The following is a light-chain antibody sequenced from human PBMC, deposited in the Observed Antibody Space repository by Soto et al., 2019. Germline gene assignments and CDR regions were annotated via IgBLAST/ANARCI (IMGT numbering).Light chain of an antibody. J-gene: IGKJ2*01. CDR2: GAF. CDR3: QQYGSSPPYT. V-gene: IGKV3-20*01. CDR1: HSVSSSY. Sequence: EIGLTQSPGTLSLSPGERATLSCRASHSVSSSYLAWYQQKPGQAPRLLIYGAFSRATGIPDRFSGSGSGTDFTLTISRLEPEDIAVYYCQQYGSSPPYTFGQGTKLEIK.